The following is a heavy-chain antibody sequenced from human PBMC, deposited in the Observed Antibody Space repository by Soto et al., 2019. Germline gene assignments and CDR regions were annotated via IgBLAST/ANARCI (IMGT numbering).Heavy chain of an antibody. CDR2: INHSGST. V-gene: IGHV4-34*01. D-gene: IGHD2-15*01. Sequence: QVQLQQWGAGLLKPSETLSLTCAVYGGSFSGYYWSWIRQPPGKGLEWIGEINHSGSTNYNPSLKSRVTISVDTSKNQFSLKLSSVTAADTAVYYCAELGYCSGGSCYPPIDYWGQGTLVTVSS. J-gene: IGHJ4*02. CDR1: GGSFSGYY. CDR3: AELGYCSGGSCYPPIDY.